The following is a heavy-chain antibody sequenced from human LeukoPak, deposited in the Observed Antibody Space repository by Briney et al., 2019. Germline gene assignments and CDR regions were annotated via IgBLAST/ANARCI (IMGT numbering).Heavy chain of an antibody. Sequence: GGSLRLSCAASGFTVSSNYMTWVRQAPGKGLEWLSHISGSGRTIHYADSVKGRLTASRDTAKNSLYLQMNDLRVEDTAVYYCAKDLTGTYGFDFWGQGTMVTVSS. CDR2: ISGSGRTI. V-gene: IGHV3-48*04. D-gene: IGHD7-27*01. CDR3: AKDLTGTYGFDF. CDR1: GFTVSSNY. J-gene: IGHJ3*01.